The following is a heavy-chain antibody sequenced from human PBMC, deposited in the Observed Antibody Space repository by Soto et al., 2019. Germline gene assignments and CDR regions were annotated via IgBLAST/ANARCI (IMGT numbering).Heavy chain of an antibody. CDR1: GFTFSRYG. V-gene: IGHV3-30*03. Sequence: QVQLVESGGGVVQPERSLRLSCAASGFTFSRYGMHWVRQTPGKGLEWVAVISDNGSDKYYGDSVKGRFTISRDNSKNTLDLQMNSLRAEDPAVYFCARDPFGQTYPVVYDYWVQGTLVTVSS. CDR3: ARDPFGQTYPVVYDY. CDR2: ISDNGSDK. D-gene: IGHD3-3*01. J-gene: IGHJ4*02.